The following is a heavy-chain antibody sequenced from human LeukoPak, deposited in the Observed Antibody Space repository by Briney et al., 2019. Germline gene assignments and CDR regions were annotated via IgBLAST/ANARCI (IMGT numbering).Heavy chain of an antibody. CDR2: INPNSGGT. V-gene: IGHV1-2*06. Sequence: ASVKVSCKASGYTFSGYYMHWVRQAPGQGLEWMGRINPNSGGTNYAQKFQGRVTMTRDTSISTAYMELSRLRSDDTAVYYCARGSGGSRGVRYYYSYYMDVWGKGTTVTVSS. D-gene: IGHD1-26*01. J-gene: IGHJ6*03. CDR3: ARGSGGSRGVRYYYSYYMDV. CDR1: GYTFSGYY.